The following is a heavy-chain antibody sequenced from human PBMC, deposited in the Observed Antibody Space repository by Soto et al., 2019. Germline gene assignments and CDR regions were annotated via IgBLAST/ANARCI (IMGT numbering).Heavy chain of an antibody. V-gene: IGHV3-73*02. CDR1: GFTLSGSA. Sequence: EVQLVESGGGLVQPGGSLKVSCAASGFTLSGSAIHWFRQASGKGLEWVGRIRSQADNYATTYAASVKGRFTLSRDESKNTAYLQMNSLKTEDTAVYYCTRHQTLGNWYFDLWGRGTLVTVSS. CDR3: TRHQTLGNWYFDL. J-gene: IGHJ2*01. D-gene: IGHD1-26*01. CDR2: IRSQADNYAT.